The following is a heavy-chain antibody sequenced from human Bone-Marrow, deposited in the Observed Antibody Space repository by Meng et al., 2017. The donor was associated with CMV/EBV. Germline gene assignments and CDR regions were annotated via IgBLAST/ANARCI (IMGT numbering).Heavy chain of an antibody. Sequence: SETLSLTCTVSAVSVISGSYYWSWIRQPPGKGLEWIGYIFYTGKTNYNPSLKSRATISVDTSKNQFSLKLSSVTAADTAVYYCARDLEVGDTAMVFDYWGQGTLVTVSS. CDR2: IFYTGKT. CDR3: ARDLEVGDTAMVFDY. D-gene: IGHD5-18*01. CDR1: AVSVISGSYY. J-gene: IGHJ4*02. V-gene: IGHV4-61*01.